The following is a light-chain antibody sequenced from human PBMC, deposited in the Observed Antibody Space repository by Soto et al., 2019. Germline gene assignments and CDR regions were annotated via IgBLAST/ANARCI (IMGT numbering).Light chain of an antibody. V-gene: IGLV2-8*01. CDR3: NSYTSRSTYV. CDR2: EVS. J-gene: IGLJ1*01. CDR1: SSDVGGYNY. Sequence: QSALTQPPSASGSPGQSVTISCTGTSSDVGGYNYVSWYQQHPGKAPKLMIYEVSKRPSGVPDRFSGSKSGNTASLTVSGLQAEDEADYYCNSYTSRSTYVFGTGTKLTVL.